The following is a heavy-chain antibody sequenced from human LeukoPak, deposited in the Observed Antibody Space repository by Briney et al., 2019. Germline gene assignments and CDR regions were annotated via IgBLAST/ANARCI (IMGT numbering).Heavy chain of an antibody. J-gene: IGHJ5*02. D-gene: IGHD3-10*01. CDR1: GFTFSSYA. CDR3: AKGVLPRGDNWFDP. Sequence: PGRSLRLSCAASGFTFSSYAMSWVRQAPGKGLEWVSAISGSGGSTYYADSVKGRFTISRDNSKNTLYLQMNSLRAEDTAVYYCAKGVLPRGDNWFDPWGQGTLVTVSS. V-gene: IGHV3-23*01. CDR2: ISGSGGST.